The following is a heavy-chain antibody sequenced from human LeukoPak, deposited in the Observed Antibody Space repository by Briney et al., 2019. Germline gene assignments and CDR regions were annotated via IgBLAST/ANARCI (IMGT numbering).Heavy chain of an antibody. V-gene: IGHV3-23*01. CDR3: AKRSYGYCDY. CDR1: GFTFSTYA. Sequence: GGSLRLSCAASGFTFSTYAMSWVRQAPGKGLEWVSTISGSGSNTYFVDSVKGRFTISRDNSKNTPYLQMNSLRAEDTAVYYCAKRSYGYCDYWGQGTLVTVSS. CDR2: ISGSGSNT. D-gene: IGHD5-18*01. J-gene: IGHJ4*02.